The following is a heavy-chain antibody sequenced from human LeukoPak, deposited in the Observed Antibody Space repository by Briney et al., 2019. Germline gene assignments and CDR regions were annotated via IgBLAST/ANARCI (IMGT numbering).Heavy chain of an antibody. CDR1: GGSISSYY. Sequence: SETLSLTCAVSGGSISSYYWSWIRQPPGKGLEWIGYIYYSGSTNYNPSLKSRVTISVDTSKNQFSLKLSSVTAADTAVYYCATLNDYGLNYFDYWGQGTLVTVSS. CDR2: IYYSGST. V-gene: IGHV4-59*08. J-gene: IGHJ4*02. CDR3: ATLNDYGLNYFDY. D-gene: IGHD4-17*01.